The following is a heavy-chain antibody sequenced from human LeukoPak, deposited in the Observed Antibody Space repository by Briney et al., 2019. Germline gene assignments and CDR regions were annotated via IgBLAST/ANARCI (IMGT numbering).Heavy chain of an antibody. CDR2: ISGSGGST. D-gene: IGHD5-18*01. Sequence: GGSLRLSCAASGFTFGTYAMNWVRQAPGKGLEWVSAISGSGGSTYYADSVKGRFTISRDNSKNTLYLQMNSLRAEDTAVYYCAKDRGYSYGDNWFDPWGQGTLVTVSS. J-gene: IGHJ5*02. CDR3: AKDRGYSYGDNWFDP. V-gene: IGHV3-23*01. CDR1: GFTFGTYA.